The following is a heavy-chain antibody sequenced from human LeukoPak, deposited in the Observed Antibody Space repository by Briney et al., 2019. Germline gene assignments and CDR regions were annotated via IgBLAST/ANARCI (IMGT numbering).Heavy chain of an antibody. V-gene: IGHV4-34*01. CDR3: ARGGYYGSGNDFRFDP. CDR1: GGSFSDYY. CDR2: ISHSGST. Sequence: SETLSLTCAVYGGSFSDYYWSWIRQPPGKGLEWIGEISHSGSTNYNPSLKSRVTISVDTSKSQFSLKLSSVTAADTAIYYCARGGYYGSGNDFRFDPWGQGTLVTVSS. J-gene: IGHJ5*02. D-gene: IGHD3-10*01.